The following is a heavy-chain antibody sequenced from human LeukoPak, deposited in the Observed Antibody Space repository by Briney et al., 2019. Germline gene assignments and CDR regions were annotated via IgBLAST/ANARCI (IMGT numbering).Heavy chain of an antibody. CDR1: GFTFSSYA. CDR2: ISYDGSNK. J-gene: IGHJ6*02. D-gene: IGHD3-10*01. CDR3: AKDPYGSGSDYGMDV. V-gene: IGHV3-30-3*01. Sequence: GRSLRLSCAASGFTFSSYAMHWVRQAPGKGLERVAVISYDGSNKYYVDSVKGRFTISRDNSKNTLYLQMNSLRAEDTAVYYCAKDPYGSGSDYGMDVWGQGTTVTVSS.